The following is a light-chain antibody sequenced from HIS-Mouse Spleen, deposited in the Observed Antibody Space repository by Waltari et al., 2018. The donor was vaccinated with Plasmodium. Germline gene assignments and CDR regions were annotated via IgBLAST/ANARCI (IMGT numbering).Light chain of an antibody. CDR1: ALPKQF. CDR2: EDS. J-gene: IGLJ3*02. CDR3: YSTDSSGNHRV. Sequence: SYELPQPPSGSGSPGQTARPPCPGHALPKQFCSLYQQKSGQAPVLVIYEDSKRPSGIPERFSGSSSGTMATLTISGAQVEDEADYYCYSTDSSGNHRVFGGGTKLTVL. V-gene: IGLV3-10*01.